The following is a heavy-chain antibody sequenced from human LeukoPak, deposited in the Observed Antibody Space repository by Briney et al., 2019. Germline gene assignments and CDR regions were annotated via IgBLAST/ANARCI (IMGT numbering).Heavy chain of an antibody. CDR2: IIPILGIA. CDR1: GGTFSSYA. Sequence: SVKVSCKASGGTFSSYAVSWVRQAPGQGLEWMGRIIPILGIANYAQKFQGRVTITADKSTSTAYMELSSLRSEDTAVYYCARANGRGSGGCSGYDYFNYWGQGTLVTVSS. D-gene: IGHD5-12*01. J-gene: IGHJ4*02. CDR3: ARANGRGSGGCSGYDYFNY. V-gene: IGHV1-69*04.